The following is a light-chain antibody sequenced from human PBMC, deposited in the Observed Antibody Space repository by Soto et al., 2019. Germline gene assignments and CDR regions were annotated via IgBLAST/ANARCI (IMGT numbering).Light chain of an antibody. CDR1: QDISNY. J-gene: IGKJ2*01. CDR3: QQYAGAPKT. Sequence: DIQMTQSPSSLSASVGDRVTITCRASQDISNYLAWYQQQPGKVPQLLIYAASTLHSGVPSRFIGSGSGTDFTLTISSLQPEDAATYYCQQYAGAPKTFGQGTKLEIK. CDR2: AAS. V-gene: IGKV1-27*01.